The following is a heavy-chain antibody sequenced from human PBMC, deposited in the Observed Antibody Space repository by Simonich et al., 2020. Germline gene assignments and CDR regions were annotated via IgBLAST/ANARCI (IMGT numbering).Heavy chain of an antibody. V-gene: IGHV3-7*01. J-gene: IGHJ4*02. CDR3: ARDREVYGSGSYYNY. CDR2: KKQEGSEK. Sequence: EVQLVESGGGLVQPGGSLRLSCAASGFTFSSYWRSWVRQAPGKGLEWVDNKKQEGSEKYDVDSGKGPFTISRDNAKNSLYLQMNRLRAEDTAVYYRARDREVYGSGSYYNYWGQGTLVTVSS. D-gene: IGHD3-10*01. CDR1: GFTFSSYW.